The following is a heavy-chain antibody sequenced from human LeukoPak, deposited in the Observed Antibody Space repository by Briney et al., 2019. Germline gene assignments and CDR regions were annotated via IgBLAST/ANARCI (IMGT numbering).Heavy chain of an antibody. CDR3: ARSAAAGPRDWFDP. CDR2: ISGYNGNT. V-gene: IGHV1-18*01. D-gene: IGHD6-13*01. J-gene: IGHJ5*02. Sequence: GAPVKVSCKTSGYTFTTYGITWVRQAPGQGLEWMGWISGYNGNTNCAQKLQDRVTLTTDTSTSTAYMELRSLRSDDTAVYYCARSAAAGPRDWFDPWGQGTLVTVSS. CDR1: GYTFTTYG.